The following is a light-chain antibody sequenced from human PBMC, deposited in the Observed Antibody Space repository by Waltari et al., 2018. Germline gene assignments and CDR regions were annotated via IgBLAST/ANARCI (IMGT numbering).Light chain of an antibody. V-gene: IGKV1-13*02. CDR2: STS. CDR1: QSFSSS. CDR3: QQYYSYPWT. J-gene: IGKJ1*01. Sequence: IQMTQSPSSLSASVGDTVTITCRASQSFSSSLAWYQQKPGKAPKLLIYSTSSLQSGVPSRISGSKSGTDFTLTISSLQPEDIASYYCQQYYSYPWTFGQGTKVEIK.